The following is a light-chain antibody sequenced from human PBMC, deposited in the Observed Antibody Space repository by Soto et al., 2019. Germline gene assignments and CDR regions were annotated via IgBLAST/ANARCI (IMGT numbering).Light chain of an antibody. V-gene: IGKV3-20*01. CDR3: QQYGSSVA. CDR1: QSVSSNY. Sequence: EIVLTHSPGTLSLSPCERATLSFRASQSVSSNYLGWYQQKPGQAPRLLIYGASGRATGIPDRFSGSGSGTYFTLTITRLEPEDFAVYYCQQYGSSVAFGQGTKVDIK. CDR2: GAS. J-gene: IGKJ1*01.